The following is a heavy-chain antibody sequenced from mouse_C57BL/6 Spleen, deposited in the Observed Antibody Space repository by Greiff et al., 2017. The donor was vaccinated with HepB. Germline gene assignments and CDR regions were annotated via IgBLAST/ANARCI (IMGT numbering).Heavy chain of an antibody. CDR1: GYTFTDYY. D-gene: IGHD3-1*01. V-gene: IGHV1-26*01. Sequence: EVQLQQSGPELVKPGASVKISCKASGYTFTDYYMNWVKQSHGKSLEWIGDINPNNGGTSYNQKFKGKATLTVDKSSSTAYMELRSLTSEDSAVYYCARAWANSYWYFDVWGTGTTVTVSS. J-gene: IGHJ1*03. CDR3: ARAWANSYWYFDV. CDR2: INPNNGGT.